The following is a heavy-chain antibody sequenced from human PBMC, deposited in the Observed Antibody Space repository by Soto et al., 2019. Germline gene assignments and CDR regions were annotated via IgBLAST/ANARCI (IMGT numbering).Heavy chain of an antibody. CDR3: ARERYINYLGSAYYYDGMDV. D-gene: IGHD4-4*01. CDR2: INPSGGST. V-gene: IGHV1-46*01. Sequence: ASVKVSCKASGYTFTSYYMHWVRQAPGQGLEWMGIINPSGGSTSYAQKFQGRVTMTRDTSTSTVYMELSSLRSEDTAVYYCARERYINYLGSAYYYDGMDVWSQGTTVTVSS. J-gene: IGHJ6*02. CDR1: GYTFTSYY.